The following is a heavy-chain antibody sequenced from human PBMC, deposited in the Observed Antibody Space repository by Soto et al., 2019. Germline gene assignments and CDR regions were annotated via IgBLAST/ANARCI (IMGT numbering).Heavy chain of an antibody. J-gene: IGHJ4*02. Sequence: GASVKVSCKASGGTFSSYAISWVRQAPGQGLAWMGGIIPIFGTANYAQKFQGRVTITANESTSTAYMELSSLRSEDTAVYYCARDANVDTAMVTDSYFDYWGQGTLVTVSS. V-gene: IGHV1-69*13. CDR3: ARDANVDTAMVTDSYFDY. CDR1: GGTFSSYA. CDR2: IIPIFGTA. D-gene: IGHD5-18*01.